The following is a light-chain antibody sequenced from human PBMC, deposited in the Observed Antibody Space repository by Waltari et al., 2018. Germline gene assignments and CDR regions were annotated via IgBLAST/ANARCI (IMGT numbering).Light chain of an antibody. V-gene: IGKV3D-15*01. Sequence: EVVMTQSPATLAVSPGERATLSCRASQRVRSSLAWYQQKPGQAPRLLLYGASPRATGIPDRFSGSGSGTEFTLTISSLQSEDFAIYYCQQYNNWPPYTFGQGTKLEIK. CDR3: QQYNNWPPYT. J-gene: IGKJ2*01. CDR1: QRVRSS. CDR2: GAS.